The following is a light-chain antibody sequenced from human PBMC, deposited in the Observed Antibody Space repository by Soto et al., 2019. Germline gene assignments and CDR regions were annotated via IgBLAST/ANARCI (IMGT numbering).Light chain of an antibody. CDR1: SSNIGNYA. CDR2: YDD. V-gene: IGLV1-36*01. J-gene: IGLJ3*02. Sequence: QSVLTQPPSVSDSPRQRVTISCSGSSSNIGNYAVNCYQQLPGKTPKLLIYYDDLMPSGVSDRLSGSKSCTSASLAIIGLQYEDEDDDYCAASDDSLNGWVFGAGTKLTVL. CDR3: AASDDSLNGWV.